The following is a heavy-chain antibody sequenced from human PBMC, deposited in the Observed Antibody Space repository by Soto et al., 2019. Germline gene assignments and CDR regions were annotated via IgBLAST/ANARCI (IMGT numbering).Heavy chain of an antibody. CDR3: VAGTEWYYYYYYMDV. CDR2: IYSGGST. CDR1: GFTVSSNY. J-gene: IGHJ6*03. Sequence: EVQLVESGGGLVQPGGSLRLSCAASGFTVSSNYMSWVRQAPGKGLEWVSVIYSGGSTYYADSVKGRFTISRDNSKNTLYLQMNSLIAEDTAVYYCVAGTEWYYYYYYMDVWGKGTTVTVSS. D-gene: IGHD6-19*01. V-gene: IGHV3-66*01.